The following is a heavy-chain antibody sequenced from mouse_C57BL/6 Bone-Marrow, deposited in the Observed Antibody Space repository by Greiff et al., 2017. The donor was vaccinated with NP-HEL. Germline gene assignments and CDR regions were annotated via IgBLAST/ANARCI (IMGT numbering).Heavy chain of an antibody. CDR3: ARHYGSSSAWFAY. V-gene: IGHV5-12*01. J-gene: IGHJ3*01. D-gene: IGHD1-1*01. CDR1: GFTFSDYY. CDR2: ISNGGGST. Sequence: DVKLVESGGGLVQPGGSLKLSCAASGFTFSDYYMYWVRQTPEKRLEWVAYISNGGGSTYYPDTVKGRFTISRDNAKNTLYLQMSRLKSEDTAMYYCARHYGSSSAWFAYWGQGTLVTVSA.